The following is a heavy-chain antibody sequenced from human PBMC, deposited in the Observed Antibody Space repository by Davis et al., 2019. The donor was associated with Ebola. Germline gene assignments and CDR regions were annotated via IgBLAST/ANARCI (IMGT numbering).Heavy chain of an antibody. D-gene: IGHD6-6*01. CDR3: ARGVGQLARYYYYYYGIDV. Sequence: ASVKVSCKASGYTFTSYYMHWVRQAPGQGLEWMGIINPSGGSTSYAQKFQGRVTMTRDTSTSTVYMELSSLRSEDTAVYYCARGVGQLARYYYYYYGIDVWGQGTTVTVSS. J-gene: IGHJ6*02. CDR1: GYTFTSYY. V-gene: IGHV1-46*01. CDR2: INPSGGST.